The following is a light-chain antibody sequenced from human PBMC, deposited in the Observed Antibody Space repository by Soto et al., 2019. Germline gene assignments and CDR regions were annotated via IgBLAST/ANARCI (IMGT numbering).Light chain of an antibody. CDR3: QHYGSSTWT. CDR2: GAS. J-gene: IGKJ1*01. Sequence: EIVLTQSPGILSLSPGERATLSCRASQSVSGSYLAWYQQKAGQAPRLLIYGASIRATGIPDRFSGSGSGTDFTLTISRLEPEDFAVYYCQHYGSSTWTFGQGTNVEIK. CDR1: QSVSGSY. V-gene: IGKV3-20*01.